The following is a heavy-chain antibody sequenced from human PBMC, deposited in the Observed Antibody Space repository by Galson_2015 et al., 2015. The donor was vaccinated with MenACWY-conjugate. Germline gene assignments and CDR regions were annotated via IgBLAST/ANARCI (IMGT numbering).Heavy chain of an antibody. CDR2: INHSGST. Sequence: ETLSLTCAVYGGSFSGYYWSWIRQPPGKGLEWIGEINHSGSTNYNPSLKSRVTISVDTSKNQFSLKLSSVTAADTAVYYCARGSLGARAFDYWGQGTLVTVSS. CDR3: ARGSLGARAFDY. D-gene: IGHD6-6*01. J-gene: IGHJ4*02. CDR1: GGSFSGYY. V-gene: IGHV4-34*01.